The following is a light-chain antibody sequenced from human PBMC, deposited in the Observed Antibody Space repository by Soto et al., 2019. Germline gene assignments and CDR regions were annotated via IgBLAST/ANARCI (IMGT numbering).Light chain of an antibody. J-gene: IGLJ2*01. CDR1: SSDVGSYNL. CDR2: EGS. CDR3: CSYAGISTVV. V-gene: IGLV2-23*01. Sequence: QSALTQPASVSGSPGQSITLSCTGTSSDVGSYNLVSWYQQHPGKAPKLMIYEGSKRPSGVSNRFSGSKSGNTASLTISGLQAEDEAEYYCCSYAGISTVVFGGGTKLTVL.